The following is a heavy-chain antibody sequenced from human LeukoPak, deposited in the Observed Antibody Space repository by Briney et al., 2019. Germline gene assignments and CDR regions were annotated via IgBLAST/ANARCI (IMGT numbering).Heavy chain of an antibody. D-gene: IGHD3-10*01. J-gene: IGHJ4*02. CDR3: ARARLMVRGVIISSLDY. CDR1: GFTFSSYS. V-gene: IGHV3-21*01. CDR2: ISSSSSYI. Sequence: GGSLRLSCAASGFTFSSYSMNWVRQAPGKGLEWVSSISSSSSYIYYADSVKGRFTISRDNSKNTLYLQMNSLRAEDTAVYYCARARLMVRGVIISSLDYWGRGTLVTVSS.